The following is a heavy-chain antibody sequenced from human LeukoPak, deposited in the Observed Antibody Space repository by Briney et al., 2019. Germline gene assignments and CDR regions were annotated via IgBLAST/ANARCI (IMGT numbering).Heavy chain of an antibody. V-gene: IGHV3-23*01. CDR3: AKISVTMIVVVNHFDY. CDR1: GFTFSSYG. CDR2: ISGSGGST. J-gene: IGHJ4*02. D-gene: IGHD3-22*01. Sequence: GGSLRLSCAASGFTFSSYGMSWVRQAPGKGLEWVSAISGSGGSTYYADSVKGRFTISRDNSKNTLYLQMNSLRAEDTAVYYCAKISVTMIVVVNHFDYWGQGTLVTVSS.